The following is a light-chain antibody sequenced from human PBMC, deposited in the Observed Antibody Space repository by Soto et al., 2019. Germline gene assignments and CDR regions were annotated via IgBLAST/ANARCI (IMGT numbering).Light chain of an antibody. CDR2: AAS. Sequence: DVQISQSSSTLSASVGGRVTTTCRASQSISSWLAWYQQKPGKAPKLLIYAASSLQSGVPSRFSGSGSGTDFTLTISSLQPEDFATYYCQQSYSTPWTFGQGTKVDIK. V-gene: IGKV1-39*01. CDR1: QSISSW. CDR3: QQSYSTPWT. J-gene: IGKJ1*01.